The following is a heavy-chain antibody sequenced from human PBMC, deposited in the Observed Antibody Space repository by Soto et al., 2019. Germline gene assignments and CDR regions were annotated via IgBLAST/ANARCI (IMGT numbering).Heavy chain of an antibody. CDR2: INPSGGST. Sequence: ASVKVSCKASGYTFTSSYMHWVRQAPGQGLEWMGLINPSGGSTVYAQKFQDRVAMTRDTSTSTVYMELSSLRSEDTAVYYCARDANDYGDCDYWGQGPLVTVSS. D-gene: IGHD4-17*01. CDR1: GYTFTSSY. CDR3: ARDANDYGDCDY. V-gene: IGHV1-46*01. J-gene: IGHJ4*02.